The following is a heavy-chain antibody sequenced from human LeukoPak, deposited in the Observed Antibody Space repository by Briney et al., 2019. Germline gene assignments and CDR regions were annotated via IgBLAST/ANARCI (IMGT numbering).Heavy chain of an antibody. V-gene: IGHV3-48*03. CDR2: ISSSGSTI. D-gene: IGHD3-9*01. J-gene: IGHJ4*02. Sequence: GGSLRLSCAASGFTFSSYAMHWVRQAPGKGLEWVSYISSSGSTIYYADSVKGRFTISRDNAKNSLYLQMNSLRAEDTAVYYCARGLNVYDILTGYFLDYWGQGTLVTVSS. CDR1: GFTFSSYA. CDR3: ARGLNVYDILTGYFLDY.